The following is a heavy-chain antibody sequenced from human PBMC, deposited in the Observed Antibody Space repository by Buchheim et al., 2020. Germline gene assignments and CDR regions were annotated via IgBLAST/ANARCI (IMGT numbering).Heavy chain of an antibody. Sequence: QMQLVQSGAEVKKTGSSVKVSCKASGYTFTYRYLHWVRQAPGQALEWMGWITPFNGHTNYAQKFQDRVTITRDRSMSTAYMERSSLRSEDTAMYYCCSVGASSSGAFDICGEGT. D-gene: IGHD1-26*01. CDR2: ITPFNGHT. J-gene: IGHJ3*02. CDR1: GYTFTYRY. CDR3: CSVGASSSGAFDI. V-gene: IGHV1-45*02.